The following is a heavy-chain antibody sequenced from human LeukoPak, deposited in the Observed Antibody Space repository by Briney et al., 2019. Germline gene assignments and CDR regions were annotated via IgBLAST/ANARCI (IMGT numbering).Heavy chain of an antibody. J-gene: IGHJ4*02. CDR1: GGSISSSSYY. V-gene: IGHV4-39*07. Sequence: SETLSLTCTVSGGSISSSSYYWGWIRQPPGKGLEWIGSIYYSGSTYYNPSLKSRVTISVDTSKNQFSLKLSSVNAADTAVYYCARVPRYYYDSSGSHLDYWGQGTLVTVSS. CDR2: IYYSGST. CDR3: ARVPRYYYDSSGSHLDY. D-gene: IGHD3-22*01.